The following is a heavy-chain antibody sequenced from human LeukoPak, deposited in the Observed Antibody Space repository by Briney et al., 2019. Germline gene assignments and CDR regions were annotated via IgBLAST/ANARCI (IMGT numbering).Heavy chain of an antibody. J-gene: IGHJ3*02. CDR2: MSATGGTT. CDR1: GFIFSSYA. Sequence: GGSLRLSCGASGFIFSSYAMSWVRQAPGKGLEWVSGMSATGGTTHHADSVKGRFTISRDNSKNTLYLQMNSLRAEDTAVYYCARARSSYGYGDAFDIWGQGTMVTVSS. V-gene: IGHV3-23*01. CDR3: ARARSSYGYGDAFDI. D-gene: IGHD5-18*01.